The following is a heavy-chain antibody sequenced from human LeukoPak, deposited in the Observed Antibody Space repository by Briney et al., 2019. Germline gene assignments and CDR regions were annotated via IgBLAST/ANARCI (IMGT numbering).Heavy chain of an antibody. CDR2: ISYDGSNK. CDR3: ARAKYSSSWSQWYNGFHP. V-gene: IGHV3-30-3*01. J-gene: IGHJ5*02. Sequence: GGSLRLSCAASGFTFSSYAMHWVRQAPGQGLEWVAVISYDGSNKYYADSVKGRFTISRDNSKNKLYLQMNSPRAEDTAVYYFARAKYSSSWSQWYNGFHPWGHETLVTASS. CDR1: GFTFSSYA. D-gene: IGHD6-13*01.